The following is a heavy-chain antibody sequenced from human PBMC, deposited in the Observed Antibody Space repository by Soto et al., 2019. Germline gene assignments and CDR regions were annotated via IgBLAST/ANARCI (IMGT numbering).Heavy chain of an antibody. J-gene: IGHJ4*02. V-gene: IGHV4-34*01. Sequence: QVQLQQWGAGLLKPSETLSLTCAVYGGSFSGYYWSWIRQPPGKGLEWIGEINHSGSTNYNPSLNSRVTISVDTSKNQFSLKLSSVTAADTAVYYCAAAEQQLVASFDYWGQGTLVTVSS. CDR2: INHSGST. D-gene: IGHD6-6*01. CDR3: AAAEQQLVASFDY. CDR1: GGSFSGYY.